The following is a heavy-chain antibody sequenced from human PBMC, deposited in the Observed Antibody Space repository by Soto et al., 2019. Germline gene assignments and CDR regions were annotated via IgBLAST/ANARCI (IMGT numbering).Heavy chain of an antibody. V-gene: IGHV4-61*01. CDR3: ARVGGYYGDYQHLDY. CDR2: IYYSGST. D-gene: IGHD4-17*01. Sequence: SETLSLTCTVSGGSVSSVSYYWIWIRQPPGKGLEWIGYIYYSGSTNYNPSLKSRVTISVDTSKNQFSLKLSSVTAADTAVYYWARVGGYYGDYQHLDYWAQGTLVIGTS. J-gene: IGHJ4*02. CDR1: GGSVSSVSYY.